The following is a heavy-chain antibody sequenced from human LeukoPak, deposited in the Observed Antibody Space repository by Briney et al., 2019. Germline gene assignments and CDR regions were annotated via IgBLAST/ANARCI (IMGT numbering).Heavy chain of an antibody. Sequence: SETLSLTCTVSGGSISSSNYYWGWIRQPPGQRLEWIGTIYYSGSTYYNPSLKSRVTISVDTSRNQFSLKLSSVTAADTAVYYCARLNGNYYRFDYWGQGILVTVSS. CDR2: IYYSGST. V-gene: IGHV4-39*01. CDR3: ARLNGNYYRFDY. CDR1: GGSISSSNYY. D-gene: IGHD1-26*01. J-gene: IGHJ4*02.